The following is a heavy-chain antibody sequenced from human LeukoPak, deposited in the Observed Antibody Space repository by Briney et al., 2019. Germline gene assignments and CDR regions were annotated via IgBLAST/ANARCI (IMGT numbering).Heavy chain of an antibody. J-gene: IGHJ4*02. CDR2: INPNSGGT. D-gene: IGHD5-24*01. V-gene: IGHV1-2*02. CDR1: GYTFTGYY. Sequence: ASVKVSCKASGYTFTGYYIHWVRQAPGQGPEWMGWINPNSGGTNYAQKFQDRVTMTRDTSISTAYMELSILRSDDTAVYYCARETGRDGYKYFDYWGQGTLVTVSS. CDR3: ARETGRDGYKYFDY.